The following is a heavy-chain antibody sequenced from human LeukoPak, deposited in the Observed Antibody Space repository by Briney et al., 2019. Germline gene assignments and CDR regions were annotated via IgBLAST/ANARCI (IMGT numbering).Heavy chain of an antibody. CDR3: SEPSFDY. CDR2: VRSKANSYAT. CDR1: GFTFSGSA. J-gene: IGHJ4*02. Sequence: GGSLRLSCAASGFTFSGSAMHWVRQASGKGLEWVSRVRSKANSYATAYAASVKGRFTISRDDSKNTAYLQMNSLKTEDTAVYYCSEPSFDYWGQGTLVTVSS. D-gene: IGHD1-14*01. V-gene: IGHV3-73*01.